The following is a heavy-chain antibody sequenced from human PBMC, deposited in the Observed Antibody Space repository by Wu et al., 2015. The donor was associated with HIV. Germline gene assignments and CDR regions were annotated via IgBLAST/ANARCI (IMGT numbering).Heavy chain of an antibody. CDR3: ARGSRIGVAAQLDY. CDR2: ISPIFGTS. V-gene: IGHV1-69*12. D-gene: IGHD6-19*01. J-gene: IGHJ4*02. CDR1: GGTFTNYA. Sequence: QVQLVQSGAEVKKPGSSVKVSCKPSGGTFTNYAISWVRQAPGQGLEWMGGISPIFGTSNYAQKFQGRVTITADESTGTSYMDLSSLRSEDTALYFCARGSRIGVAAQLDYWGQGTLVTVSS.